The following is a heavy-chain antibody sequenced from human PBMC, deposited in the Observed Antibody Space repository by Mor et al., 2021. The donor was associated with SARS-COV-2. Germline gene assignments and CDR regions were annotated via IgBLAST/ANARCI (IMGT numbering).Heavy chain of an antibody. J-gene: IGHJ4*02. CDR3: ARGVGSGGTFDY. V-gene: IGHV4-30-2*05. D-gene: IGHD3-10*01. Sequence: ISVDTSKNQFSLKLSSVTAADTAVYYCARGVGSGGTFDYWGQGTLVTVSS.